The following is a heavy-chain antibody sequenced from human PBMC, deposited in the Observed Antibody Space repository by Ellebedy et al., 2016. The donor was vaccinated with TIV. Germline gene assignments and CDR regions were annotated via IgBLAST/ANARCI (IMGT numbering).Heavy chain of an antibody. CDR1: GGSISSYY. V-gene: IGHV4-59*12. J-gene: IGHJ6*02. D-gene: IGHD6-6*01. CDR3: ARDVLASSSSSNYYYYGMDV. CDR2: IYYSGST. Sequence: MPSETLSLTCTVSGGSISSYYWSWIRQPPGKGLEWIGYIYYSGSTNYNPSLKSRVTISVDTSKNQFSLKLSSVTAADTAVYYCARDVLASSSSSNYYYYGMDVWGQGTTVTVSS.